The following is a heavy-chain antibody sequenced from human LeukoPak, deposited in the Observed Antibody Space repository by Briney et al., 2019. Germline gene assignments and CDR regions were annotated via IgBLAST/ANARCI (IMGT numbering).Heavy chain of an antibody. D-gene: IGHD3-3*01. CDR2: IIPTFGTA. CDR1: GGTFSSYA. CDR3: ARERAVRFLEWLYFDY. Sequence: GASVKVSCKASGGTFSSYAISWVRQAPGQGLEWMGGIIPTFGTANYAQKFQGRVTITADESTSTAYMELSSLRSEDTAVYYCARERAVRFLEWLYFDYWGQGTLVTVSS. J-gene: IGHJ4*02. V-gene: IGHV1-69*13.